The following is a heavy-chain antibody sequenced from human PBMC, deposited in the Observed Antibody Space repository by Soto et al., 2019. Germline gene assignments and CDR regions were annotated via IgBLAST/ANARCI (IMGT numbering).Heavy chain of an antibody. D-gene: IGHD2-15*01. CDR3: SRDVVVGAKALNY. CDR2: IKEDGSEK. J-gene: IGHJ4*02. V-gene: IGHV3-7*01. Sequence: LRLSCAASGFTFSNYWMTWVRQAPGKGLEWVANIKEDGSEKHYVDSVKGRFTISRDNAKNSLYLQMNSLRVEDTAAYFCSRDVVVGAKALNYWGQGALVTVSS. CDR1: GFTFSNYW.